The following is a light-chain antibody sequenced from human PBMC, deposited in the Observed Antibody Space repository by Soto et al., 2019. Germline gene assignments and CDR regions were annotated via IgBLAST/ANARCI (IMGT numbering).Light chain of an antibody. CDR1: NSDVGGYNF. J-gene: IGLJ1*01. V-gene: IGLV2-14*01. CDR3: SSYTRSSTSYV. Sequence: QSALTQPASVSGSPGQSITISCTGTNSDVGGYNFVSWYQQHPGKAPKLLIYEVSYRPSGVSNRFSGSKSGNTASLTISGLQAEDEADYHCSSYTRSSTSYVFGTGTKLTVL. CDR2: EVS.